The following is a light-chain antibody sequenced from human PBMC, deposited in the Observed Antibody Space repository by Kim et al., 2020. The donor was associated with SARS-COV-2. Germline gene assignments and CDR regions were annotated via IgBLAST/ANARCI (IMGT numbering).Light chain of an antibody. CDR3: AACDDSLSSTGV. Sequence: RVTISCSGSRSNIGSNYVYWNQQLPGTAPNRLIVRNNRRPSGVADRGSGSKSGTSASLAISGLRSEDEDDYYCAACDDSLSSTGVFGGGTKLTVL. V-gene: IGLV1-47*01. J-gene: IGLJ2*01. CDR2: RNN. CDR1: RSNIGSNY.